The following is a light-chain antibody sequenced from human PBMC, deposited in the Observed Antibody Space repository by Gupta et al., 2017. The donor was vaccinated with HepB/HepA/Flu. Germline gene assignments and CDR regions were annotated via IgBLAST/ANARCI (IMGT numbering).Light chain of an antibody. Sequence: SVMTQSPLSLHVTPGEPASISCRSSQSLLHSNGYNYLDWYLQKPGQPPQLLIYLGSNRASGVPDRFSGSGSGTDFTLKISRVDAEDVGVYYCMQALQTPLTFGGGTKVEIK. J-gene: IGKJ4*01. CDR1: QSLLHSNGYNY. V-gene: IGKV2-28*01. CDR2: LGS. CDR3: MQALQTPLT.